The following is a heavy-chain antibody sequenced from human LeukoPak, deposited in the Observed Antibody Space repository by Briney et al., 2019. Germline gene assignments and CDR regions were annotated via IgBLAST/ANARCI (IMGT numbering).Heavy chain of an antibody. CDR3: ARNKEGKSLDY. CDR1: GYTFTGYY. CDR2: INPTSGGT. J-gene: IGHJ4*02. Sequence: ASVKVSCTASGYTFTGYYMHWVRQAPGQGLEWMGWINPTSGGTNYAQKFQGRVTMTRDTSISTAYMELSRLRFDDTAVYYCARNKEGKSLDYWGQGTLVTVSS. V-gene: IGHV1-2*02.